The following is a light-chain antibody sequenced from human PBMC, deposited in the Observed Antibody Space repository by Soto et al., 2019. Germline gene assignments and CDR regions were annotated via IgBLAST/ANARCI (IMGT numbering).Light chain of an antibody. CDR1: QSISSW. Sequence: DIQMPQSPSTLSASVVYIFPITVRASQSISSWLAWYQQKPGKAPKLLIYDASSLESGVQSRFSGSGSVTEFTLTISSLKPDDFETYYCQQYNSYWTCGQGTKVDIK. J-gene: IGKJ1*01. CDR3: QQYNSYWT. V-gene: IGKV1-5*01. CDR2: DAS.